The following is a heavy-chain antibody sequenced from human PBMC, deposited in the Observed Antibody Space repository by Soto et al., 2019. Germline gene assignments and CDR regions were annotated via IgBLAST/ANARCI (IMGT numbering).Heavy chain of an antibody. V-gene: IGHV7-4-1*01. Sequence: QVQLVQSGSELKKPGASVKVSCKASGYTFTSYAMNWVRQAPGQGLEWMGWINTNTGNPTYAQGLTGRFVFSLDTSVSTAYLQICSLKAEDTAVYYCARKVYGDFWSGYRTWFDPWGQGTLVTVSS. CDR3: ARKVYGDFWSGYRTWFDP. J-gene: IGHJ5*02. CDR2: INTNTGNP. D-gene: IGHD3-3*01. CDR1: GYTFTSYA.